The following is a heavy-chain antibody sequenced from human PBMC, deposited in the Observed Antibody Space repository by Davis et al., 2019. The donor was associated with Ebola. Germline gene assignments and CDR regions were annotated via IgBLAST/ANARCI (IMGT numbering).Heavy chain of an antibody. CDR1: GYTFTYRY. D-gene: IGHD2-15*01. CDR2: ITPFNGNT. V-gene: IGHV1-45*02. Sequence: AASVKVSCKASGYTFTYRYLHWVRQAPGQALEWLGWITPFNGNTNYAQKFQDRVTITRDRSMSTAYMELSSLRSEDTAMYYSASAGVVPYYYYGMDVWGQGTTVTVSS. CDR3: ASAGVVPYYYYGMDV. J-gene: IGHJ6*02.